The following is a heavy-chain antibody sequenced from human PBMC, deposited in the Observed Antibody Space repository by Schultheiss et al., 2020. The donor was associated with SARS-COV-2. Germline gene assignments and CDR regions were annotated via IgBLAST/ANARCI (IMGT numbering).Heavy chain of an antibody. CDR3: ARYSSSLDY. CDR2: IIPILGIA. Sequence: SVKVSCKASGGTFSSYAISWVRQAPGQGLEWMGRIIPILGIANYAQKFQGRVTMTRNTSISTAYMELSSLRSEDTAVYYCARYSSSLDYWGQGTLVTVSS. J-gene: IGHJ4*02. V-gene: IGHV1-69*04. CDR1: GGTFSSYA. D-gene: IGHD6-13*01.